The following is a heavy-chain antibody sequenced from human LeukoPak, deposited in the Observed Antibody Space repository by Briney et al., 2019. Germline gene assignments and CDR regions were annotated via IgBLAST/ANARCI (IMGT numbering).Heavy chain of an antibody. CDR3: ASPDYGSGDDAFDI. Sequence: SETLSLTCAVYGGSFSGYYWSWIRQPPGKGLEWIGEINHSGSTNYNPSLKSRVTISVDTSKNQFSPKLSSVTAADTAVYYCASPDYGSGDDAFDIWGQGTMVTVSS. CDR2: INHSGST. V-gene: IGHV4-34*01. D-gene: IGHD3-10*01. CDR1: GGSFSGYY. J-gene: IGHJ3*02.